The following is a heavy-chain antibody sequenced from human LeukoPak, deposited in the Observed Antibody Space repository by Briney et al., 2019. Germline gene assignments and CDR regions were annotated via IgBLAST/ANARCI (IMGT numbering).Heavy chain of an antibody. CDR2: ISAYNGNT. J-gene: IGHJ4*02. CDR3: ARDYYGSGIVSFDY. CDR1: GYTFTSYG. Sequence: ASVKVSCKASGYTFTSYGISWVRQAPGQGLEWMGWISAYNGNTNYAQKLQGRVTMTRDTSISTAYMELSRLRSDDTAVYYCARDYYGSGIVSFDYWGQGTLVTVSS. D-gene: IGHD3-10*01. V-gene: IGHV1-18*01.